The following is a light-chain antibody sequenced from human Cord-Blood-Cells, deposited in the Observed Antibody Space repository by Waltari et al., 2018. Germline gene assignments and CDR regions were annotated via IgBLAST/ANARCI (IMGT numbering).Light chain of an antibody. J-gene: IGLJ3*02. Sequence: QSALTQPASVSGSPGQSITISCTGTSSDVGSYNLVSWYQRHPGKAPKLRIYEGRKRPSGVSNRFSGSKSGNTASLTISGLQAEDEADYYCCSYAGSSTWVFGGGTKLTVL. CDR2: EGR. V-gene: IGLV2-23*01. CDR3: CSYAGSSTWV. CDR1: SSDVGSYNL.